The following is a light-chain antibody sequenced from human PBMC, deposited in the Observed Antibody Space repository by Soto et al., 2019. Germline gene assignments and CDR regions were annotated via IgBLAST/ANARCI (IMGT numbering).Light chain of an antibody. CDR1: SSDVGAYNF. Sequence: QSVLTQPASVSGSPGQSITISCTGTSSDVGAYNFVSWYQQHPGKAPKLIFYEVSNRPPGLSDRFSGSKSGTTASLTISGLQAEDEADYFCSSYTTNKTLLFGGGTKVT. CDR2: EVS. CDR3: SSYTTNKTLL. J-gene: IGLJ2*01. V-gene: IGLV2-14*01.